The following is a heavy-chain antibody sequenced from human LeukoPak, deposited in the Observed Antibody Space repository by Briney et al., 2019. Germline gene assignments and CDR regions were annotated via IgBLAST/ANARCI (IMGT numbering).Heavy chain of an antibody. Sequence: TGGSLRLSCAASGFTFRSYWMHWVRQAPGKGLEWVSRVIRDGSFTNYADSVKGRFTISRDNAKNTLYLQMSSLRAEDTAVYFCLRDGDDFNFDYWGQGSLVTVSS. V-gene: IGHV3-74*01. D-gene: IGHD5-24*01. CDR2: VIRDGSFT. CDR1: GFTFRSYW. J-gene: IGHJ4*02. CDR3: LRDGDDFNFDY.